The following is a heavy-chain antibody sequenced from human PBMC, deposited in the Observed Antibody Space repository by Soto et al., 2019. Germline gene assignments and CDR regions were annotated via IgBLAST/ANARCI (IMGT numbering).Heavy chain of an antibody. CDR3: AKDPYSSSNDAFDI. Sequence: GGSLRLSCAASGFTFRSYALTWVRQAPGKGLEWVSSISGSGSSTYYADSVKGRFTISRDNSNNTLYLQMNSLGAEDTAVYYCAKDPYSSSNDAFDIWGQGTMVTVSS. CDR1: GFTFRSYA. J-gene: IGHJ3*02. CDR2: ISGSGSST. V-gene: IGHV3-23*01. D-gene: IGHD6-13*01.